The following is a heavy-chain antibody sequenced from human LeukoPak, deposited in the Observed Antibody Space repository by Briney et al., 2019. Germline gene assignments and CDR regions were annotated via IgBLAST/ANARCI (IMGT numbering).Heavy chain of an antibody. CDR1: GFTFSSYS. CDR3: ARTYYDILTDYNPYFDY. D-gene: IGHD3-9*01. J-gene: IGHJ4*02. CDR2: ITSSSTSM. Sequence: PGGSLRLSCAASGFTFSSYSMNWVRQAPGKGLEWVSSITSSSTSMYYADSVKGRFTISRDNAKNSLYLQMISLRAEDTAVYCCARTYYDILTDYNPYFDYWGQGTLVTVSS. V-gene: IGHV3-21*01.